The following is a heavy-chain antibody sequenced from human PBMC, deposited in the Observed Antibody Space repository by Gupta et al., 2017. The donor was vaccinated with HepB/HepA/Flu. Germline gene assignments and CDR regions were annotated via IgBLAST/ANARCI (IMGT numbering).Heavy chain of an antibody. Sequence: QVQLVQSGAEVKKPGASVKVSCKASGYPFTGYYMHWVRQAPGQGLEWRGWINPNSGGTNYAQKFQGRVTMTRDTSISTAYMELSRLRSDDTAVYYCAKAEAGTRPGNSGPRYYYYYYMDVWGKGTTVTVSS. CDR1: GYPFTGYY. CDR2: INPNSGGT. V-gene: IGHV1-2*02. J-gene: IGHJ6*03. CDR3: AKAEAGTRPGNSGPRYYYYYYMDV. D-gene: IGHD6-13*01.